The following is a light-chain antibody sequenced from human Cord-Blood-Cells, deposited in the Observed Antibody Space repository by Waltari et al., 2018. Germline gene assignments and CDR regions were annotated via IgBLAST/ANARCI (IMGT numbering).Light chain of an antibody. V-gene: IGKV3-20*01. CDR2: GAS. CDR1: QSVSSSY. J-gene: IGKJ2*01. CDR3: QQYGSSPPYT. Sequence: EIVLTQSPGTLSLSPGERATLSCRASQSVSSSYLAWYQQKPGQAPRLLIYGASSRATGIPDRFSGSGSGTYFTRTISRLEPEDFAVYYWQQYGSSPPYTFGQGTKLEIK.